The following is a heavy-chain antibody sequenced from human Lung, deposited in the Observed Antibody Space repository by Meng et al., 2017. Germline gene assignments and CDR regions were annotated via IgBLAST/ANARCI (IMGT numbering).Heavy chain of an antibody. CDR2: IIDSGST. D-gene: IGHD6-19*01. CDR1: GGSFSGYY. CDR3: VRRTYSSGWYIDY. Sequence: QWQLHQWGAGLLKPSETLSLTCAVYGGSFSGYYWSWIRQPPGKGLEWIGEIIDSGSTNYNPSLKSRVTISVDTSKNQFSLRVTSVTAADRAVYYCVRRTYSSGWYIDYWGQGTLVTVSS. J-gene: IGHJ4*02. V-gene: IGHV4-34*12.